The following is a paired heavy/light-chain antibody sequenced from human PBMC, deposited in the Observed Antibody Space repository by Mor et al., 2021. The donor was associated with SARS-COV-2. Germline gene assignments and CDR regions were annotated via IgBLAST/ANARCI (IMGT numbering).Light chain of an antibody. Sequence: QVVLTQSPSASASLGASVKLTCTLSSGHSSYVIAWHQQQPEKGPRFLMKFNSDGSHTKGDGIPHRFSGSSSGAERYLTISGLQTEDEADYYCQTWDSGIQVFGGGTKLTVL. CDR1: SGHSSYV. J-gene: IGLJ3*02. CDR2: FNSDGSH. CDR3: QTWDSGIQV. V-gene: IGLV4-69*01.
Heavy chain of an antibody. CDR2: ISGSGGNT. Sequence: EVQLLESGGDFVQPGGSLRLSCAASGFTSSSYAMSWVRQAPEKGLEWVSVISGSGGNTYYADSVKGRFIISRDNSKNTLYLQMNSLRAEDTAVYYCAKFISGTWLIDYWGQGTLVTVSS. CDR1: GFTSSSYA. D-gene: IGHD3-3*02. V-gene: IGHV3-23*01. CDR3: AKFISGTWLIDY. J-gene: IGHJ4*02.